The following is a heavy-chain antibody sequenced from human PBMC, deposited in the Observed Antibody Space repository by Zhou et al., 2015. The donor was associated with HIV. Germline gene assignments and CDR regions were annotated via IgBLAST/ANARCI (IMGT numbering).Heavy chain of an antibody. V-gene: IGHV1-18*01. J-gene: IGHJ4*02. CDR3: TRGRWEVPDAY. CDR1: GYMFTTYA. D-gene: IGHD1-26*01. Sequence: QVQLVQSGAEVKKPGASVKVSCKASGYMFTTYAITWVRQAPGQGLEWMGWISAYNGDTKYAQKLQYRVTMTRDTSISTAYMELSGLTSEDTAMYYCTRGRWEVPDAYWGQGTLVTVSP. CDR2: ISAYNGDT.